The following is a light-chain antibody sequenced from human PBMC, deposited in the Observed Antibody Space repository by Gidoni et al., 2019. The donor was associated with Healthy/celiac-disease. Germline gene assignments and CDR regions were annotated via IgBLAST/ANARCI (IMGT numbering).Light chain of an antibody. V-gene: IGKV1-5*03. Sequence: DIQMPPSPSTLSASVGDRVTITCRASQSISSWLAWYQQKPGKAPKLLLYKASSLESGVPSRFSGSGSGTEFTLTISSLQPDDFATYYCQQYNSYSRTFGQGTKVEIK. J-gene: IGKJ1*01. CDR3: QQYNSYSRT. CDR2: KAS. CDR1: QSISSW.